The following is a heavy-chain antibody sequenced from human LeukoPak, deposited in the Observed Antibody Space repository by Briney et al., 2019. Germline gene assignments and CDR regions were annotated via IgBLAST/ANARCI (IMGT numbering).Heavy chain of an antibody. CDR1: GGSFSGYY. CDR3: ARGRLSSDIVVVPAVLWGSKFDP. CDR2: INHSGST. Sequence: SETLSLTCAVYGGSFSGYYWSWIRQPPGKGLEWIGEINHSGSTNYNPSLKSRVTISVDTSKNQFSLKLSSVTAADTAVYYCARGRLSSDIVVVPAVLWGSKFDPWGQGTLVTVSS. D-gene: IGHD2-2*01. V-gene: IGHV4-34*01. J-gene: IGHJ5*02.